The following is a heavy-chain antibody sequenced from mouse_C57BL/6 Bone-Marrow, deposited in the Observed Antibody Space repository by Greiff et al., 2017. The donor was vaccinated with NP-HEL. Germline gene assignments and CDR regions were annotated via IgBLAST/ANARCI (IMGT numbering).Heavy chain of an antibody. CDR1: GYSITSGYY. J-gene: IGHJ2*01. CDR3: ARDGANWDVGDY. D-gene: IGHD4-1*01. CDR2: ISYDGSN. Sequence: VQLKESGPGLVKPSQSLSLTCSVTGYSITSGYYWNWIRQFPGNKLEWMGYISYDGSNNYNPSLKNRISITRETSKNQFFLKLNSVTTEDTATYYCARDGANWDVGDYWGQGTTLTVSS. V-gene: IGHV3-6*01.